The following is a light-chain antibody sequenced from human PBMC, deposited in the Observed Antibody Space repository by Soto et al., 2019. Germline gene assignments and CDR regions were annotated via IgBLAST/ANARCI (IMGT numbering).Light chain of an antibody. CDR3: QQYGSSPPWT. CDR2: CAS. V-gene: IGKV3-20*01. Sequence: EIVLTQSPGTLSLSPGERATLSCRASQSVSSTYLAWYQQKPGQSPRLLIYCASSRATGLPDRFSGSASATDVTLTISRLEPEDFPVYYCQQYGSSPPWTFGQRTNVQIK. CDR1: QSVSSTY. J-gene: IGKJ1*01.